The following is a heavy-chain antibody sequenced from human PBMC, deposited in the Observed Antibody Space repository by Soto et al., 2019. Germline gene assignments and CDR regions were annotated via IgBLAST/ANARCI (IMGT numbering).Heavy chain of an antibody. V-gene: IGHV3-64*01. Sequence: PGGSLRLSCAASGFTFSSYAMHWVRQAPGKGLEYVSAISSNGGSTYYANSVKGRFTISRDNSKNTLYLQMGSLRAEDMAVYYCARSIFGVDPLDYWGQGTLVTVSS. CDR2: ISSNGGST. J-gene: IGHJ4*02. CDR1: GFTFSSYA. CDR3: ARSIFGVDPLDY. D-gene: IGHD3-3*02.